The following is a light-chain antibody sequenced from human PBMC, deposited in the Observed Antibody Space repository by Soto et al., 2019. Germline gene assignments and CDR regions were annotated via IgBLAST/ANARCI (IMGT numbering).Light chain of an antibody. CDR3: QQYGSSPLIT. V-gene: IGKV3-20*01. Sequence: DIVLTQSPGTLSLSPGERATLSCRASQRVSSSYLAWYQQKPGQAPRLLIYGASSRAPGIPDRFSGSGSGTDFTLTISRLEPEDFAVYYCQQYGSSPLITFGQGTRLEIK. J-gene: IGKJ5*01. CDR2: GAS. CDR1: QRVSSSY.